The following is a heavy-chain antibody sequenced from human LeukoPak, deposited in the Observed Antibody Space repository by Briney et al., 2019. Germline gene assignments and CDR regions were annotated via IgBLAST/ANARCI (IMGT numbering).Heavy chain of an antibody. Sequence: ASVKVSCKASGYTFTSYGISWVRQAPGQGLELMGWMSAYNGNTNYAQKLQGRVTMTTDTSTSTAYMELRSLRSDDTAVYYCASFVSVVPAAIDDAFDIWGQGTMVTVSS. D-gene: IGHD2-2*02. CDR3: ASFVSVVPAAIDDAFDI. J-gene: IGHJ3*02. CDR2: MSAYNGNT. V-gene: IGHV1-18*01. CDR1: GYTFTSYG.